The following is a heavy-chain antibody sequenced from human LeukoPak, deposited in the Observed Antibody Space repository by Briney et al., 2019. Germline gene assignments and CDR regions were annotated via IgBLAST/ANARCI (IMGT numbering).Heavy chain of an antibody. CDR2: IYYSGST. J-gene: IGHJ4*02. CDR3: ARGRLTYIWGSYRPNYFDY. Sequence: SETLSLTCTVSGGSISSYYWSWIRQPPGKGLEWVGDIYYSGSTNYNPSLKSRVTISVDTSKNQFSLKLSSVTAADTAVYYCARGRLTYIWGSYRPNYFDYWGQGTLVTVSS. CDR1: GGSISSYY. D-gene: IGHD3-16*02. V-gene: IGHV4-59*01.